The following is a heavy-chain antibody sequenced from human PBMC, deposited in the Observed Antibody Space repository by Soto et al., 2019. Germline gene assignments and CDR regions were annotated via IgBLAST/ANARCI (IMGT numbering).Heavy chain of an antibody. CDR1: GFTFRNYA. J-gene: IGHJ5*02. V-gene: IGHV3-23*01. D-gene: IGHD4-17*01. CDR3: AKDAISGDGIWLMDS. Sequence: GGSLRLSCAASGFTFRNYAMTWARQAPGKGLEWVSSLLRSGSSAYYADSVRGRFTISSDTSANSLHLQMDNLRAEDTAIYYCAKDAISGDGIWLMDSWGQGTVVTVSS. CDR2: LLRSGSSA.